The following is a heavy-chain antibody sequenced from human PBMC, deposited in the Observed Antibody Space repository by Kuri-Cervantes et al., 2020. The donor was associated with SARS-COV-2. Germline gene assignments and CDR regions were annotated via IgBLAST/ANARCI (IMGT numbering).Heavy chain of an antibody. CDR3: AGGVGAAVACTLITIYYDGIDV. V-gene: IGHV4-34*01. CDR1: GCIGSYY. Sequence: GCIGSYYWSWIRHPPGKGLEWIGEINHSGSTNYNPSLKSRVTISVDTSKNQFSLKLSAVTAADTAGYYCAGGVGAAVACTLITIYYDGIDVRGQGPTVTVSS. D-gene: IGHD6-19*01. CDR2: INHSGST. J-gene: IGHJ6*02.